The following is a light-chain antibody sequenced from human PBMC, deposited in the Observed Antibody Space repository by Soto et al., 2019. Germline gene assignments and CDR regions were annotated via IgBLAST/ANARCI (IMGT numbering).Light chain of an antibody. Sequence: DIQITQSPASVSASVVYRVTITCRASRDIGDRLAWFRHKPGKAPQLLIQTASTLVRETPSRFSGSGSGTDFLLTINNLQPEDFATYYCLQASTFPRTFGQGTKVDIK. CDR3: LQASTFPRT. CDR2: TAS. V-gene: IGKV1-12*01. CDR1: RDIGDR. J-gene: IGKJ1*01.